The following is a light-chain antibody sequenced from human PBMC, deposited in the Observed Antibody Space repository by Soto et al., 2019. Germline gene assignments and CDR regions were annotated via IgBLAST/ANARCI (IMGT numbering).Light chain of an antibody. J-gene: IGLJ2*01. CDR2: GNS. CDR3: QSYDSSLSGYVV. V-gene: IGLV1-40*01. CDR1: SSNIGAGYD. Sequence: QSVLTQPPSVSGAQGQRVTISCTGSSSNIGAGYDVHWYQQLPGTAPKLLIYGNSNRPSGVPDRFSGSKSGTSASLAITGLQAEDEADYSCQSYDSSLSGYVVFGGGTKLTVL.